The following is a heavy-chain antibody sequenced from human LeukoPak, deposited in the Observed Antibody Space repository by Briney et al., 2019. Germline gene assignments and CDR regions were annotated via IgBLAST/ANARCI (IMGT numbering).Heavy chain of an antibody. CDR2: ISGSGGST. Sequence: GGSLRLSCAASGFTFSSYGMSWVRQAPGKGLEWVSAISGSGGSTYYADSVKDRFTISRDNSKNTLYLQMNSLRAEDTAVYYCAKDRIAVAGTGGAFDYWGQGTLVTVSS. J-gene: IGHJ4*02. D-gene: IGHD6-19*01. V-gene: IGHV3-23*01. CDR3: AKDRIAVAGTGGAFDY. CDR1: GFTFSSYG.